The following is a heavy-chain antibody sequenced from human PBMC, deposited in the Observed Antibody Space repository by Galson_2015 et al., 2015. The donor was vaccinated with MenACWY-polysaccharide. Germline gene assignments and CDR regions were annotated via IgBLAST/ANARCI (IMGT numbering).Heavy chain of an antibody. CDR3: AGIPATETSFGWLDP. V-gene: IGHV4-31*11. J-gene: IGHJ5*02. Sequence: TLSLTCAVSGASISSGSHYWSWFRQYPGKSLEWIAYIYYNGRGNYNPSLRSRVTISVDMSKNQFSLNLNSVTAADTAVYFCAGIPATETSFGWLDPWGQGTLVTVSS. D-gene: IGHD4-17*01. CDR1: GASISSGSHY. CDR2: IYYNGRG.